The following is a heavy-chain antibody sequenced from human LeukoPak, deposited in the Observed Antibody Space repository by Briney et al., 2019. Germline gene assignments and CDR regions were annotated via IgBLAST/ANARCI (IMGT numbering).Heavy chain of an antibody. CDR2: IYYSGST. Sequence: PSETLSLTCTVSGGSISSSSYYWGWIRQPPGKGLEWIGSIYYSGSTYYNPSLKSRVTISVDTSKNQFSLKLSSVTAADTAVYYCARGAPAAISVYFQHWGQGTLVTVSS. D-gene: IGHD2-2*02. CDR3: ARGAPAAISVYFQH. CDR1: GGSISSSSYY. V-gene: IGHV4-39*01. J-gene: IGHJ1*01.